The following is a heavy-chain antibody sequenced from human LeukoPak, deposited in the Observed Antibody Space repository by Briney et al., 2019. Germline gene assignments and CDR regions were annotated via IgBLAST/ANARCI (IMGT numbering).Heavy chain of an antibody. Sequence: GRSLRLSCAASGFTFSSYAMHWVRQAPGKGLEWVAVISYDGSNKYYADSVKGRFTISRDNCKNTLYLQMNSLRAEDTAVYYCATPAFDIWGQGTMVTVSS. V-gene: IGHV3-30*04. CDR2: ISYDGSNK. CDR3: ATPAFDI. J-gene: IGHJ3*02. CDR1: GFTFSSYA.